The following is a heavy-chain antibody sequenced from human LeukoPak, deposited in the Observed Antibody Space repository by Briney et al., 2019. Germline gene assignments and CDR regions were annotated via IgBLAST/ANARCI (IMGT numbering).Heavy chain of an antibody. Sequence: ASVKVSCKVSGYTLTELSMHWVRQAPGKGLEWMGGFDPEDGKTIYAQKFQGRVTMTEDTSTDTAYMELSSLRSEDTAVYYCATGLPAAKDADAFDIWGQGTMVTVSS. CDR3: ATGLPAAKDADAFDI. D-gene: IGHD2-2*01. CDR2: FDPEDGKT. CDR1: GYTLTELS. J-gene: IGHJ3*02. V-gene: IGHV1-24*01.